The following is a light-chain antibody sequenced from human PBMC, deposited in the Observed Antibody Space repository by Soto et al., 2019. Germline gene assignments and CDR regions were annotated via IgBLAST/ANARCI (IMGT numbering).Light chain of an antibody. CDR2: DAS. CDR1: HNIERW. Sequence: GDRVTITCRASHNIERWMAWYQQKPWKAPSLLIFDASTLHSGVPSRFSGSGSGTDFTLTISSLQPDDFATYYCQQYNSFSRPFGQGTKV. J-gene: IGKJ2*01. V-gene: IGKV1-5*01. CDR3: QQYNSFSRP.